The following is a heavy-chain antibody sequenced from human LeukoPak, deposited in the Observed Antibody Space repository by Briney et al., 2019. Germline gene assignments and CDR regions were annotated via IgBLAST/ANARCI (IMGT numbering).Heavy chain of an antibody. CDR1: GGSITGSY. Sequence: SETLSLTCTVSGGSITGSYWSWIRQSPGKGLEWIGHIYYSGTTNHSPSLRSRVTISVDTSNKQFSLKLRSVTAADTAVYYCARSKVTYYYDAGGYYYFDYWGQGALVTVSS. V-gene: IGHV4-59*01. D-gene: IGHD3-22*01. J-gene: IGHJ4*02. CDR3: ARSKVTYYYDAGGYYYFDY. CDR2: IYYSGTT.